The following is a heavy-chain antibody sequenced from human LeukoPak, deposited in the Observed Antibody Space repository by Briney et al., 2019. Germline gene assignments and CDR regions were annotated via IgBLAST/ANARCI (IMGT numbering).Heavy chain of an antibody. J-gene: IGHJ3*02. CDR1: GFTFSNAW. V-gene: IGHV3-48*01. CDR2: ISSSSSTI. Sequence: GGSLRLSCAASGFTFSNAWMSWVRQAPGKGLEWVSYISSSSSTIYYADSVKGRFTISRDNAKNSLYLQMNSLRAEDTAVYYCARERGVDILTGYYTPGAFDIWGQGTMVTVSS. D-gene: IGHD3-9*01. CDR3: ARERGVDILTGYYTPGAFDI.